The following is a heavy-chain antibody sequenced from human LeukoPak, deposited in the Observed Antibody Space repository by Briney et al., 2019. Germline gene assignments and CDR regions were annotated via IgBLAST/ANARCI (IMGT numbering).Heavy chain of an antibody. Sequence: ASVMVSCKASGYTFTSYYMHWVRQAPGQGLEWMGIINPSGGSTSYAQKFQGRVTMTRDTSTSTVYMELSSLRSEDTAVYYCARDLSSRLPFDYWGQGTLVTVSS. CDR3: ARDLSSRLPFDY. CDR2: INPSGGST. D-gene: IGHD2-15*01. CDR1: GYTFTSYY. V-gene: IGHV1-46*01. J-gene: IGHJ4*02.